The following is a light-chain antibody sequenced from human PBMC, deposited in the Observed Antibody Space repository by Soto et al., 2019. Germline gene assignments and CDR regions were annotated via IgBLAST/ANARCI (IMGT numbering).Light chain of an antibody. CDR2: AAS. CDR3: QEYYSPQFT. J-gene: IGKJ3*01. Sequence: DIQMTQSPSSLSSSVGDRVTITCRASQGISSSLAWYQHKPGKVPELLIYAASTLHSGVPSRFSGSGSGTDFTLTISSLQPEDVATYYCQEYYSPQFTFGHGTQVNFK. V-gene: IGKV1-27*01. CDR1: QGISSS.